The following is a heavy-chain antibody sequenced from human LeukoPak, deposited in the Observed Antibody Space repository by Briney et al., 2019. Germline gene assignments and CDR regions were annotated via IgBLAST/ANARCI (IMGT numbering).Heavy chain of an antibody. D-gene: IGHD5-24*01. Sequence: SQTLSLTCAVSGGSISSGGYSWSWLRQPPGKGLEWIGYIYHSGSTYYNPSLKSRVTIPVDRSKNQFSLKLSSVTAADTAVYYCARDRDGSFDYWGQGTLVTVSS. J-gene: IGHJ4*02. CDR2: IYHSGST. CDR1: GGSISSGGYS. CDR3: ARDRDGSFDY. V-gene: IGHV4-30-2*01.